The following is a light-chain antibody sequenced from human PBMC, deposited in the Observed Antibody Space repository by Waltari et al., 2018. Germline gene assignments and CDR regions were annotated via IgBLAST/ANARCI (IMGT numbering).Light chain of an antibody. CDR1: QSVGTS. Sequence: EIVMTQSPASLSESQGDRVTLSCRASQSVGTSLAWYQQRPGRAPRLLVYRASTRASDIPARCSGSGSGTDFTLSISTLQSEDFAVYYCQQYDDWPRTFGQGTKVEIK. CDR3: QQYDDWPRT. CDR2: RAS. J-gene: IGKJ1*01. V-gene: IGKV3-15*01.